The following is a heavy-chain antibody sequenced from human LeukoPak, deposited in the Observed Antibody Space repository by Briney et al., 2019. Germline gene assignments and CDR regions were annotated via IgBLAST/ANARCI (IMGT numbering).Heavy chain of an antibody. D-gene: IGHD2/OR15-2a*01. CDR1: GYTFTDYY. V-gene: IGHV1-24*01. J-gene: IGHJ4*02. CDR3: ATDFYRGRQFDY. CDR2: FDLEDVET. Sequence: ASVKVSCKASGYTFTDYYLHWVRQAPGQGLEWMGGFDLEDVETIYAQKFQGRVTMTEDTSTATAYMDLSSLRPDDTAVYYCATDFYRGRQFDYWGQGTLVTVSS.